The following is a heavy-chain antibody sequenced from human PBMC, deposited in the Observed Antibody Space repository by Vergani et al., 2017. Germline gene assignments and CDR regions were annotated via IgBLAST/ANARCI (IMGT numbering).Heavy chain of an antibody. CDR3: AIGRISNYYDSSGYEIDY. J-gene: IGHJ4*02. V-gene: IGHV1-46*01. CDR1: GYTFTSYY. CDR2: INPSGGSP. D-gene: IGHD3-22*01. Sequence: QVQLVQSGAEVKKPGASVKVSCKASGYTFTSYYMHWVRQAPGQGLEWMGIINPSGGSPSYAKKFQGRVTRTRYTSKSTVYMELSSLRSEDTAVSYCAIGRISNYYDSSGYEIDYWGQGTLVTVSS.